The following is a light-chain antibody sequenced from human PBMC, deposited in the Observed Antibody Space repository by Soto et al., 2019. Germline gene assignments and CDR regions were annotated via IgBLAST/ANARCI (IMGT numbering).Light chain of an antibody. J-gene: IGKJ3*01. V-gene: IGKV3-11*01. CDR1: QSVSSY. CDR2: DAS. CDR3: QQRSNWPPT. Sequence: EIVLTQSPATLSLSPGERATLSCWASQSVSSYLAWYQQKPGQAPRLLIYDASSRATGIPARFSGSGSGTDFTLTISGLEPEDFAVYYCQQRSNWPPTFGPGTKVDIK.